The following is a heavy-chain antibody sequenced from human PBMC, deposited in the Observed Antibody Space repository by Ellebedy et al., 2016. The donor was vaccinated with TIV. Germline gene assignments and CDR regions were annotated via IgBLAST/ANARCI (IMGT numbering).Heavy chain of an antibody. CDR1: GGSISSSSYY. V-gene: IGHV4-39*07. CDR2: IYYSGST. Sequence: SETLSLXXTVSGGSISSSSYYWGWIRQPPGKGLEWIGSIYYSGSTYYNPSLKSRVTISVDTSKNQFSLKLSSVTAADTAVYYCARADTGYISSYYYMDVWGTGTTVTVSS. J-gene: IGHJ6*03. D-gene: IGHD6-13*01. CDR3: ARADTGYISSYYYMDV.